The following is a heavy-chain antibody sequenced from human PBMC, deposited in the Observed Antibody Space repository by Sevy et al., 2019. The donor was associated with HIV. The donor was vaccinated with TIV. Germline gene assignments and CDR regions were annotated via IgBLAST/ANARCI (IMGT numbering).Heavy chain of an antibody. CDR1: GFIFSTYG. Sequence: GGSLRLSCGASGFIFSTYGMHWVRQAPGKGLEWVALIWYDGSSKHYADSVQGRFSISRDNSKNTLDLQMNSLRAEDTAVYYCVSGASIVAAGPFAYWGQGTLVTVSS. CDR3: VSGASIVAAGPFAY. CDR2: IWYDGSSK. V-gene: IGHV3-33*08. J-gene: IGHJ4*02. D-gene: IGHD6-13*01.